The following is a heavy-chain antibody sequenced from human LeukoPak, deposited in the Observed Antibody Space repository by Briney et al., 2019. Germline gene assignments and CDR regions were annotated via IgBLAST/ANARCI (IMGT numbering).Heavy chain of an antibody. Sequence: PSETLSLTCTVSGGSISSYYGNWIRQPPGKGLEWLGYIYYSGSNNYNPSLKSRVTTSVDTSKNQFSLKLSSVTAADTAVYYCARERLGYYDRSGLDYWGQGTLVTVSS. CDR1: GGSISSYY. D-gene: IGHD3-22*01. V-gene: IGHV4-59*01. J-gene: IGHJ4*02. CDR2: IYYSGSN. CDR3: ARERLGYYDRSGLDY.